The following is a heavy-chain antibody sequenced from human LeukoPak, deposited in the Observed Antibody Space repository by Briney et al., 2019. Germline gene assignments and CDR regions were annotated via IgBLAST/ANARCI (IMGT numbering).Heavy chain of an antibody. CDR3: ASIRFLEWFSFDY. CDR1: GASLSSSSYY. Sequence: SETLSLTCTVSGASLSSSSYYWGWIRQPPGKGLEWIGYIYYSGSTYYNPSLKSRVTISVDTSKNQFSLKLSSVTAADTAVYYCASIRFLEWFSFDYWGQGTLVTVSS. V-gene: IGHV4-30-4*08. J-gene: IGHJ4*02. D-gene: IGHD3-3*01. CDR2: IYYSGST.